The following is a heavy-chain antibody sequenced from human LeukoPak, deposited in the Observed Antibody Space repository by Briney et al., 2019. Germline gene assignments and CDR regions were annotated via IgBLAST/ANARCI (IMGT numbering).Heavy chain of an antibody. CDR1: GYTFINYA. V-gene: IGHV1-3*01. Sequence: ASVKVSCKASGYTFINYAINWGRQAPGQRLEWMGWINAGNGNTKYSQKFQGRVTITRDTSASTAYMELSSLRSEDTAVYYCARGPRAAADDYWGQGTLVSVSS. CDR3: ARGPRAAADDY. CDR2: INAGNGNT. D-gene: IGHD6-13*01. J-gene: IGHJ4*02.